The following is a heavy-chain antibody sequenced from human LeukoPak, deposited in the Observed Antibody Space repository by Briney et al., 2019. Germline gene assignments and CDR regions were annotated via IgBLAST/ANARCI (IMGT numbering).Heavy chain of an antibody. D-gene: IGHD2-15*01. J-gene: IGHJ4*02. Sequence: GGSLRLSCAASGFSFDDYGTSWVRQVPGKGLEWVTGINWNGDRTSYVDSVKGRFTISRDNAKNSLHLQMNSLRVEDTASYYCTRKGVSGSSLRQFFDYWGQGTLVAVTS. V-gene: IGHV3-20*04. CDR1: GFSFDDYG. CDR3: TRKGVSGSSLRQFFDY. CDR2: INWNGDRT.